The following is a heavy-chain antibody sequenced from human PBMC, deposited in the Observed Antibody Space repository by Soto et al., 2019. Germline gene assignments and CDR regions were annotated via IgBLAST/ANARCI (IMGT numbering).Heavy chain of an antibody. J-gene: IGHJ4*02. CDR2: THYRSKWYN. Sequence: PSQTLSLTCAISVDTVSSNSAAWNWIRQSPSRGLEWLGRTHYRSKWYNDYAVSVKSRITINPDTSKNQFSLQLNSVTPEDTAVYYCGRSVRGHVVKYFDYWGQGTLVTVSS. V-gene: IGHV6-1*01. D-gene: IGHD3-10*01. CDR3: GRSVRGHVVKYFDY. CDR1: VDTVSSNSAA.